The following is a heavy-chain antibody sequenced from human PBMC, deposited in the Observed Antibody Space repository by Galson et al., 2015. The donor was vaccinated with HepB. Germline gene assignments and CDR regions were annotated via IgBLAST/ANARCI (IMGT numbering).Heavy chain of an antibody. CDR2: ISYDGTNK. D-gene: IGHD6-6*01. J-gene: IGHJ6*02. CDR3: ARVPHSSSLLGYYHYGMDV. V-gene: IGHV3-30-3*01. Sequence: SLRLSCAASGFTFSSYALHWVRQAPGKGLEWVAVISYDGTNKHYAESVKGRFTISRDNSKNPLYLQRNSPRGEDAAVYYCARVPHSSSLLGYYHYGMDVWGRGTTVTVSS. CDR1: GFTFSSYA.